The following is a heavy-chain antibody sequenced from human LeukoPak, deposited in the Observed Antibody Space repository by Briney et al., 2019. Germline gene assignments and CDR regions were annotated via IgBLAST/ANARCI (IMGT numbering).Heavy chain of an antibody. CDR3: TKEGLPSGSSWSAWFDP. CDR1: GFTFSMYG. V-gene: IGHV3-30*18. J-gene: IGHJ5*02. Sequence: GGSLRLSCAASGFTFSMYGTHRVRQAPGKGLEWVAVIANDGKTTYYADSVKGRFTISRDNSKNTLYLRMNSLRAEDTAVYYCTKEGLPSGSSWSAWFDPWGQGTLVTVSS. D-gene: IGHD3-10*01. CDR2: IANDGKTT.